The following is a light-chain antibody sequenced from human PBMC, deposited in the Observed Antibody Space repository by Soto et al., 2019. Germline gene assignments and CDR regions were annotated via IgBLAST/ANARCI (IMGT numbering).Light chain of an antibody. Sequence: EIVMTQSPATLSVSPGERATLSCRASQSVSSNLAWYQQKPGQAPKLLIYGASTRATGIPARFSGSGSGPEFTLSISSLQSEEFAVYYCQQYNNWPRKKFGQGNKVEIK. J-gene: IGKJ1*01. CDR2: GAS. CDR1: QSVSSN. CDR3: QQYNNWPRKK. V-gene: IGKV3-15*01.